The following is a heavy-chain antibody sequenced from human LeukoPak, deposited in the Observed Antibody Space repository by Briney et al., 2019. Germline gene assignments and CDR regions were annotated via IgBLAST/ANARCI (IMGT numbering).Heavy chain of an antibody. CDR2: INPNSGGT. CDR3: ARDRRGSSGWYYFDY. CDR1: GYTFTGYY. J-gene: IGHJ4*02. V-gene: IGHV1-2*04. D-gene: IGHD6-19*01. Sequence: ASVKVSCKASGYTFTGYYMHWVRQAPGQGLEWMGWINPNSGGTNYAQKFQGWVTMTRDTSISTAHMELSRLRSDDTAVYYCARDRRGSSGWYYFDYWGQGTLVTVSS.